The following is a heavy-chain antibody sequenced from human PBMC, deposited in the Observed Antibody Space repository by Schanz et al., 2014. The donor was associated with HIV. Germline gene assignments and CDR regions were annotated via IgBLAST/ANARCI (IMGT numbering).Heavy chain of an antibody. CDR3: AKPEYDSRGNSQSHFDY. CDR1: GFTLSSYS. J-gene: IGHJ4*02. D-gene: IGHD3-22*01. Sequence: DVQLVESGGVVVQPGGSLRISCAASGFTLSSYSMNWVRQAPGKGLEWVSSITDSGDKTDYTDSVKGRFTISRDNSKNTLYLQMTTLRIDDTAVYYCAKPEYDSRGNSQSHFDYWGQGTLVTVSS. V-gene: IGHV3-23*04. CDR2: ITDSGDKT.